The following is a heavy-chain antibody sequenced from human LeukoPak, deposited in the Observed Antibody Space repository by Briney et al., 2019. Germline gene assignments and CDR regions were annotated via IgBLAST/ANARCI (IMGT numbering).Heavy chain of an antibody. D-gene: IGHD4-11*01. CDR1: GGTFSSYA. CDR3: ASLHSNYVSYYYYYMDV. J-gene: IGHJ6*03. Sequence: GASVKVSCKASGGTFSSYAISWVRQAPGQGLEWMGGIIPIFGTANYAQKFQGRVTISTDESTSTAYMELSSLRSEDTAVYYCASLHSNYVSYYYYYMDVWGKGTTVTVSS. CDR2: IIPIFGTA. V-gene: IGHV1-69*05.